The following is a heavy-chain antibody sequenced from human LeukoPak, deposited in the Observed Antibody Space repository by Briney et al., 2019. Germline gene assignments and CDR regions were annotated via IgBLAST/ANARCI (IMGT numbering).Heavy chain of an antibody. V-gene: IGHV4-59*01. D-gene: IGHD6-13*01. CDR2: IYYSGST. Sequence: NPSETLSLTCTVSGGSISSYYWSWIRQPPGKGLEWIGYIYYSGSTNYNPSLKSRVTISVDTSKNQFSLKLSSVTAADTAVYYCAGGYGSSWGLFDYWGQGTLVTVSS. CDR1: GGSISSYY. CDR3: AGGYGSSWGLFDY. J-gene: IGHJ4*02.